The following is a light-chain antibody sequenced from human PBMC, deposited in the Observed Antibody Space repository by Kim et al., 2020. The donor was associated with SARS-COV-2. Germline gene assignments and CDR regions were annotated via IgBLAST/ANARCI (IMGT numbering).Light chain of an antibody. Sequence: LTQPHSVSESPGKTVTISCTRSSGSIASDYVQWYQQRPGSSPTTVIYDNNQRPSGVPDRFSGSIDSSSNSASLTISGLKTEDEADYYCQSYDISNQVFGGGTKLTVL. J-gene: IGLJ3*02. CDR1: SGSIASDY. V-gene: IGLV6-57*01. CDR2: DNN. CDR3: QSYDISNQV.